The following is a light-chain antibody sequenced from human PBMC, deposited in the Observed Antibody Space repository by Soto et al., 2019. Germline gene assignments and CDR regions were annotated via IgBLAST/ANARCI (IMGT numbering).Light chain of an antibody. V-gene: IGLV2-14*01. CDR3: SSYSISTAYL. CDR2: EAS. J-gene: IGLJ1*01. CDR1: GSDVGGYDY. Sequence: QSALTQPASVSGSPGQSITISCTGTGSDVGGYDYVSWYQLHPGKAPKLMVFEASNRPSGVSYRFSGSKSGNTASLTISGLQAEDEADYFCSSYSISTAYLFGTGTKVTVL.